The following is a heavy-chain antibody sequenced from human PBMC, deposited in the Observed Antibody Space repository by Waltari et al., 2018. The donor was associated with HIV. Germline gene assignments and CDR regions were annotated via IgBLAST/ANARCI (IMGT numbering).Heavy chain of an antibody. V-gene: IGHV2-5*04. CDR3: AYSLGKGAVYFDH. CDR2: IYWHGEK. D-gene: IGHD1-26*01. J-gene: IGHJ4*02. CDR1: GFSLTTSGVC. Sequence: QITLRESCPAQVKATQPLTLTCSFSGFSLTTSGVCVGWIRKPPGKALEWLAVIYWHGEKRYSPSLDKRLDITKDTSDNRVTLTMTTVDQRDTGTYFCAYSLGKGAVYFDHWGQGTLVTVSS.